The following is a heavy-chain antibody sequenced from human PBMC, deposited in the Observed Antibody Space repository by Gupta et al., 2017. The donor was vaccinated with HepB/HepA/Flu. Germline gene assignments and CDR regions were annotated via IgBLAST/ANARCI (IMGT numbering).Heavy chain of an antibody. J-gene: IGHJ3*02. CDR1: GFTFAEYA. D-gene: IGHD1-1*01. V-gene: IGHV3-9*01. Sequence: EVQLVESGGNLVQPGRSLRLSCTVSGFTFAEYAMHWVRQVPGKGLEWVASIIWNGNSIAYADSVKGRFTISRDNTKNSLSLQMNSLRPEDTALYYCAKGGTRVSAFDNWGQGTMVTVSS. CDR3: AKGGTRVSAFDN. CDR2: IIWNGNSI.